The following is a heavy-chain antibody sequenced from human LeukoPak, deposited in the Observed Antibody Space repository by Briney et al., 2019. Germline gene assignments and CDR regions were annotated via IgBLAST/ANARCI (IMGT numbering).Heavy chain of an antibody. J-gene: IGHJ5*02. CDR3: ARDRPNYYGSDGHYYRRDGDH. Sequence: PGGSLRLSCEASGFTFSIYAMSCGRQTPGKGLQWVSSITSRDGTTYYADSVKGRFTISRDNSEKTLYLRMSSLRAEDTAIYYCARDRPNYYGSDGHYYRRDGDHWGQGTLVTVSS. CDR1: GFTFSIYA. D-gene: IGHD3-22*01. V-gene: IGHV3-23*01. CDR2: ITSRDGTT.